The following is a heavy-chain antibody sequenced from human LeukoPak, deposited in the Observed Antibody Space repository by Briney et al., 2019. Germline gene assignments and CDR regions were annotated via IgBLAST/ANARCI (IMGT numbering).Heavy chain of an antibody. Sequence: SETLSLTCTVSGGSISNYYWSWIRQPPGKGLEWIGYIYYDGSTNYNPTLKSRVTISVDTSKNQFSLKLSSVTAADTAVYYCARVAMAENYYDSSGYFDYWGQGTLVTVSS. J-gene: IGHJ4*02. CDR3: ARVAMAENYYDSSGYFDY. CDR2: IYYDGST. CDR1: GGSISNYY. D-gene: IGHD3-22*01. V-gene: IGHV4-59*01.